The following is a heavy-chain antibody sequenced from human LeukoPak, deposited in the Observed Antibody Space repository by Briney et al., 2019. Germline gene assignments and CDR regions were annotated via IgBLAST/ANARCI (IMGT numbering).Heavy chain of an antibody. Sequence: GGSLRLSCAASGFTFDDYAMHWVRQAPGKGLEWVSSISSSSSYIYYADSVKGRFTISRDNAKNSLYLQMNSLRAEDTAVYYCARGYCSGGSCYFDYWGQGTLVTVSS. CDR3: ARGYCSGGSCYFDY. V-gene: IGHV3-21*01. J-gene: IGHJ4*02. CDR2: ISSSSSYI. D-gene: IGHD2-15*01. CDR1: GFTFDDYA.